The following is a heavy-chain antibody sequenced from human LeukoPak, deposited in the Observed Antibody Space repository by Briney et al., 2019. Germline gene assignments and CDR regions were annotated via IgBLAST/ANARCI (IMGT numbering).Heavy chain of an antibody. CDR3: AREGAGFRNGYNDC. J-gene: IGHJ4*02. V-gene: IGHV3-64*01. CDR2: ISSNGGST. Sequence: PGGSLRLSCAASGFTFSSYAMHWVRQAPGKGLESVSAISSNGGSTYYANSVKGRVTISRDTSKNTPYLQMGSLRAEDMAVYYCAREGAGFRNGYNDCRGQGTQATVSP. D-gene: IGHD5-24*01. CDR1: GFTFSSYA.